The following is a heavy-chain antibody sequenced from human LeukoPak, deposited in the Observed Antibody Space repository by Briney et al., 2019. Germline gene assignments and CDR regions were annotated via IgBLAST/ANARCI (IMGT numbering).Heavy chain of an antibody. CDR1: GYSFTEHG. Sequence: ASVKVSCKASGYSFTEHGIAWVRQAPGQGLEWMGWISTHNGNTNYTQKFQDRVTMTTDSSTNTAYMELRSLRSDDTAVYYCARDGIGYYGSGNYYGYYYDGMDVWGYGTMVTVSS. CDR3: ARDGIGYYGSGNYYGYYYDGMDV. CDR2: ISTHNGNT. V-gene: IGHV1-18*01. J-gene: IGHJ6*04. D-gene: IGHD3-10*01.